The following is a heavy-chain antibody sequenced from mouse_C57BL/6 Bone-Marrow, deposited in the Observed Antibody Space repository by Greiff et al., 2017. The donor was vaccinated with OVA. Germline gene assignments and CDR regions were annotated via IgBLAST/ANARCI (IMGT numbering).Heavy chain of an antibody. J-gene: IGHJ4*01. D-gene: IGHD2-4*01. CDR1: GYTFTDYY. Sequence: EVQLQQSGPELVKPGASVKISCKASGYTFTDYYMNWVKQSHGKSLEWIGDINPNNGGTSYNQKFKGKATLTVDKSSSTAYMELRSLTSEDSAVYYCARYDYSYAMDYWGQGTSVTVSS. CDR2: INPNNGGT. CDR3: ARYDYSYAMDY. V-gene: IGHV1-26*01.